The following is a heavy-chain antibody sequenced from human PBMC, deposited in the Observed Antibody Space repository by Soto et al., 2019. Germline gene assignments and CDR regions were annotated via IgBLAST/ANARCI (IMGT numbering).Heavy chain of an antibody. CDR1: GSSSTSSG. Sequence: PGESLNISCKGSGSSSTSSGISWVRQMPGKGLEWMGRIDPSDSYTNYSPSFQGHVTISADKSISTAYLQWSSLKASDTAMYYCARRGHGAWGSSVPFWVWGQGTTVTVSS. J-gene: IGHJ6*02. D-gene: IGHD6-6*01. CDR2: IDPSDSYT. V-gene: IGHV5-10-1*01. CDR3: ARRGHGAWGSSVPFWV.